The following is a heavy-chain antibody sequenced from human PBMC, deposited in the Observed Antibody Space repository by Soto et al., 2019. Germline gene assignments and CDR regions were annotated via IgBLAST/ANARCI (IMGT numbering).Heavy chain of an antibody. D-gene: IGHD4-17*01. J-gene: IGHJ6*02. CDR2: ISYDGSNK. V-gene: IGHV3-30*18. CDR3: AKDQTVRKEYYGMDV. Sequence: GGSLRLSCAASGFTFSSYGMHWVRQAPGKGLEWVAVISYDGSNKYYADSVKGRFTISRDNSKNTLYLQMNSLRAEDTAVYYCAKDQTVRKEYYGMDVWGQGTTVTVSS. CDR1: GFTFSSYG.